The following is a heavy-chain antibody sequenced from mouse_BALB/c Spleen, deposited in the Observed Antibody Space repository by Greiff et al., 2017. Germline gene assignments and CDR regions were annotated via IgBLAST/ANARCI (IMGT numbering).Heavy chain of an antibody. CDR3: ARSNYRYFDV. D-gene: IGHD2-12*01. CDR2: ISSGSSTI. Sequence: DVMLVESGGGLVQPGGSRKLSCAASGFTFSSFGMHWVRQAPEKGLEWVAYISSGSSTIYYADTVKGRFTISRDNPKNTLFLQMTSLRSEDTAMYYCARSNYRYFDVWGAGTTVTVSS. V-gene: IGHV5-17*02. CDR1: GFTFSSFG. J-gene: IGHJ1*01.